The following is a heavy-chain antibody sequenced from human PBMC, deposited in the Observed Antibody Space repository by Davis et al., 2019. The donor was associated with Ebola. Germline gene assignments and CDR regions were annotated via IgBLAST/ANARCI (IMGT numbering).Heavy chain of an antibody. V-gene: IGHV4-59*08. CDR1: GGSISSYY. CDR2: IYYSGST. Sequence: PSETLSLTCTVSGGSISSYYWSWIRQPPGKGLEWIGYIYYSGSTNYNPSLKSRVTISVDTSKNQFSLKLSSVTAADTAVYYCARLDSGYDGYYYGMDVWGQGTTVTVSS. J-gene: IGHJ6*02. CDR3: ARLDSGYDGYYYGMDV. D-gene: IGHD5-12*01.